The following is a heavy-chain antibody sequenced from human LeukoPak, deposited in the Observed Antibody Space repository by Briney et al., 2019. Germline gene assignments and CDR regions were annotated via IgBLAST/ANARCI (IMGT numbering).Heavy chain of an antibody. V-gene: IGHV4-38-2*02. CDR2: IYHSGST. Sequence: PSETLSLTCTVSGYSIRSGYYWGWIRQPPGKGLEWIGFIYHSGSTYYNPSLKSRVTISIDTSTNHFSLKLSSVTAADTAIYYCARADGTTMTTYYYFDYWGQGTLVTVSS. CDR1: GYSIRSGYY. D-gene: IGHD4-17*01. CDR3: ARADGTTMTTYYYFDY. J-gene: IGHJ4*02.